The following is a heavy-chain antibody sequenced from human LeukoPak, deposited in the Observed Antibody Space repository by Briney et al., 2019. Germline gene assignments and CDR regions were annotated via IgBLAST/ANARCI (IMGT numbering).Heavy chain of an antibody. J-gene: IGHJ5*02. D-gene: IGHD6-19*01. CDR3: AKPSQWLDYNWFDP. Sequence: GGSLRLSCAASGFTFSSYGMHWVRQAPGKGLEWVAFIRYDGSNKYYADSVKGRFTIPRDNSKNTLYLQMNSLRAEDTAVYYCAKPSQWLDYNWFDPWDQGTLVTVSS. CDR2: IRYDGSNK. V-gene: IGHV3-30*02. CDR1: GFTFSSYG.